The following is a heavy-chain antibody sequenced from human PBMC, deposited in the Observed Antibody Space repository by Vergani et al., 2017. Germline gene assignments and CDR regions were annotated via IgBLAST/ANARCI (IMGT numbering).Heavy chain of an antibody. CDR2: IWYDGSNK. CDR3: ARVGIMSSSWLYYYYYVMDV. V-gene: IGHV3-33*01. Sequence: QVQLVESGGGVVQPGRSLRLSCAASGFTFSSYGMHWVRQAPGKGLEWVAVIWYDGSNKYYADSVKGRFTISRDNAKNSLYLQMNSLRAEDTAVYYCARVGIMSSSWLYYYYYVMDVWGQGTTVTVSS. J-gene: IGHJ6*02. CDR1: GFTFSSYG. D-gene: IGHD6-13*01.